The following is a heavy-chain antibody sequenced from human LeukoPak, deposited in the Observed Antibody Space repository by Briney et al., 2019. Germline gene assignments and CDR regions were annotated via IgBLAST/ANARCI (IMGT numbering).Heavy chain of an antibody. J-gene: IGHJ6*03. CDR1: GFTFSSYA. D-gene: IGHD3-3*01. Sequence: PGGSLRLSCAASGFTFSSYAMHWVRQAPGKGLEWVAVISYDGSNKYYADSVKGRFTISRDNSKNTLYLQMNSLRAEDTAVYYCARVRFLGRKEKSYYYYYMDVWGKGTTVTVSS. CDR2: ISYDGSNK. CDR3: ARVRFLGRKEKSYYYYYMDV. V-gene: IGHV3-30-3*01.